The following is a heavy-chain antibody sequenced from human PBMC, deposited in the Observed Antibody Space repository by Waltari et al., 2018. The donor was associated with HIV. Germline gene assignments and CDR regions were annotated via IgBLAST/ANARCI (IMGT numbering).Heavy chain of an antibody. Sequence: QVKLQESGPGLVKPSQTLSLTCTVPGGPLSRGSYYWSWVRQPAGKGLQWIGRIYSRGSTNYNPSLKSRVTISADTSKNQFSLKLNSVTAADTAVYFCARDSSDYYYGLDVWGQGTTVTVSS. D-gene: IGHD6-6*01. CDR1: GGPLSRGSYY. CDR2: IYSRGST. CDR3: ARDSSDYYYGLDV. J-gene: IGHJ6*02. V-gene: IGHV4-61*02.